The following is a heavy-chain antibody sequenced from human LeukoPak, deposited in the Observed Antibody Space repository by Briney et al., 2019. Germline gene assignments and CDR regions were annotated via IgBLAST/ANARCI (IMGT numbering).Heavy chain of an antibody. D-gene: IGHD6-13*01. CDR1: GFTFSSYA. J-gene: IGHJ4*02. CDR2: ITSNGGST. Sequence: GGSLRLSCSASGFTFSSYAMNWVRQAPGKGLEYVSAITSNGGSTYYADSVKGGFTISRDNSKNTLYLQMNSLRAEDTAVYYCARANSNLDYWGQGTLVTVSS. V-gene: IGHV3-64*04. CDR3: ARANSNLDY.